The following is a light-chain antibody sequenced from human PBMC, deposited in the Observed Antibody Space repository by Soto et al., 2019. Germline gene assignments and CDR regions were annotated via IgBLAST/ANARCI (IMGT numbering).Light chain of an antibody. CDR1: QNISVW. V-gene: IGKV1-5*01. CDR3: QQYDSSSPT. Sequence: DIQMTQSPSTLSASVGDGVTITCRASQNISVWLAWYQQRPGKAPKFLMYDASSLETGVPSRFSGSGSGTEFTLALRSLQPDDSATCYCQQYDSSSPTFGQGTRLEIK. J-gene: IGKJ2*01. CDR2: DAS.